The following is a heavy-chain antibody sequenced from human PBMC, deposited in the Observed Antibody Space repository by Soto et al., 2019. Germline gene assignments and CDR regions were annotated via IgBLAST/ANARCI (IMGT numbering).Heavy chain of an antibody. D-gene: IGHD3-22*01. V-gene: IGHV3-33*01. J-gene: IGHJ4*02. Sequence: GGSLRLSCAASGFTFSSYGMHWVRQAPGKGLEWVAVIWYDGSNKYYADSVKGRFTISRDNSKNTLYLQMNSLRAEDTAVYYCARDDYDSGGPFDYWGQGTLVTVSS. CDR3: ARDDYDSGGPFDY. CDR1: GFTFSSYG. CDR2: IWYDGSNK.